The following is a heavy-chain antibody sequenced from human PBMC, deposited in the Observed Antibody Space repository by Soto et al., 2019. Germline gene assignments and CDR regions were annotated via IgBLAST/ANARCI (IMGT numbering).Heavy chain of an antibody. CDR1: GDTCTSYG. J-gene: IGHJ6*02. Sequence: ASVKVSCKASGDTCTSYGISWVRQAPGQGLEWMGWIGAYNGNTNYAQKLQGRVTMTTDTSTSTAYMELRSLRSDDTAVYYCARPDGAYSDYGMDVWGQGTTVTVSS. V-gene: IGHV1-18*01. CDR3: ARPDGAYSDYGMDV. CDR2: IGAYNGNT. D-gene: IGHD1-26*01.